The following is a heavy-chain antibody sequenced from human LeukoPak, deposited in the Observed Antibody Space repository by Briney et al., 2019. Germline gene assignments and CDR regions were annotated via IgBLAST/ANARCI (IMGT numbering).Heavy chain of an antibody. J-gene: IGHJ4*02. V-gene: IGHV3-23*01. CDR1: GFTFSTYG. Sequence: PGGSLRLSCAASGFTFSTYGMSWVRQAPGKGLEWVSTISYSGVSTYYADSVKGRFTISRDNAKNSLYLQMNSLRAEDTAVYYCAREFGGYSGYALDYWGQGTLVTVSS. CDR3: AREFGGYSGYALDY. CDR2: ISYSGVST. D-gene: IGHD5-12*01.